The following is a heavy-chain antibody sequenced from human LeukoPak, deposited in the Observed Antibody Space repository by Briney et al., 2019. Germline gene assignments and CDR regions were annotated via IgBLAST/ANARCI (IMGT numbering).Heavy chain of an antibody. D-gene: IGHD5-24*01. CDR1: GFTFSSYA. J-gene: IGHJ6*02. CDR2: ISYDGSNK. V-gene: IGHV3-30*14. Sequence: GGSLRLSCAASGFTFSSYAMHWVRQAPGKGLEWVAVISYDGSNKYYADSVKGRFTISRDNSKNTLYLQMNSLRAEDTAVYYCARDPRRDGYNYNYYYYGMDVWGQGTTVTVSS. CDR3: ARDPRRDGYNYNYYYYGMDV.